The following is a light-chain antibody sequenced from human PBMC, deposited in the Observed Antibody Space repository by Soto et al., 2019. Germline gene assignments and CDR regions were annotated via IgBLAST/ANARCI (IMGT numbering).Light chain of an antibody. CDR2: DGF. V-gene: IGKV3-11*01. J-gene: IGKJ1*01. Sequence: IVLTQSPATLSLSPGERATLSCRASQSVSKYLAWYQQKPGQAPRLVIYDGFNRATGIPARFSGSGSGTDFTLTISSLEPEDFAVYYCQQRSNWPRTFGQGTKVDIK. CDR1: QSVSKY. CDR3: QQRSNWPRT.